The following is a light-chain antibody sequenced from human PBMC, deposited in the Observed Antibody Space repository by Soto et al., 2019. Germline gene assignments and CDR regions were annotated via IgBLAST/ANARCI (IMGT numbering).Light chain of an antibody. CDR1: QSISSW. CDR2: KAS. V-gene: IGKV1-5*03. Sequence: DIQMTQSPSTLSASVGDRVTITCRASQSISSWLAWYQQKPGKAPKLLIYKASSLESGVPSRFSGRRSGTELTLTISSLQPDDFATYYCQQYNSYWTFGQGTKVAIK. CDR3: QQYNSYWT. J-gene: IGKJ1*01.